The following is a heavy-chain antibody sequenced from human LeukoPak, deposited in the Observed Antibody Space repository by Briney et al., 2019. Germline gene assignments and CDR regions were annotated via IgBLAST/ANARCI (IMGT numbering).Heavy chain of an antibody. Sequence: GGSLRLSCAASGFSFNSDWMDRVRQAPGKGLEWVANIKHDESEKNYLDSVKGRFTISRDNAQNSLYLQMNGLRVEDTAVYYCTRRLDDWGQGTLVTVSS. CDR2: IKHDESEK. J-gene: IGHJ4*02. V-gene: IGHV3-7*01. D-gene: IGHD3-16*01. CDR1: GFSFNSDW. CDR3: TRRLDD.